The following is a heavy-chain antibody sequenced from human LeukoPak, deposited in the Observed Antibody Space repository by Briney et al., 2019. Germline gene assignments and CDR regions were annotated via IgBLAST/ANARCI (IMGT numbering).Heavy chain of an antibody. CDR2: INHSGST. D-gene: IGHD2-15*01. V-gene: IGHV4-39*07. J-gene: IGHJ4*02. CDR1: GGSVSSSPSY. CDR3: ARAIRSNIVVVVAATPGGYYFDY. Sequence: SETLSLTCTVSGGSVSSSPSYWDWIRQPPGKGLEWIGEINHSGSTNYNPSLKSRVTISVDTSKNQFSLKLSSVTAADTAVYYCARAIRSNIVVVVAATPGGYYFDYWGQGTLVTVSS.